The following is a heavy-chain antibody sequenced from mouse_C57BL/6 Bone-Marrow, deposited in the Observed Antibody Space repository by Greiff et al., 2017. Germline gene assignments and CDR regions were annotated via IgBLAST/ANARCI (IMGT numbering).Heavy chain of an antibody. J-gene: IGHJ4*01. D-gene: IGHD1-1*01. V-gene: IGHV1-50*01. CDR2: IDPSDSYT. CDR1: GYTFTSYW. CDR3: AKLLLYDMDY. Sequence: VQLKPPGAELVKPGASVKLSCKASGYTFTSYWMQWVKQRPGQGLEWIGEIDPSDSYTNYNQKFKGKATLTVDTSSSTAYMQLSSLTSEDSAVYYCAKLLLYDMDYWGQGTSVTVSS.